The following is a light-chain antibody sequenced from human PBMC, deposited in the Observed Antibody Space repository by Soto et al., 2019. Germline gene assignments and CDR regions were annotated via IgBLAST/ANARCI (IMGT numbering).Light chain of an antibody. CDR1: SGDIGGYNY. J-gene: IGLJ2*01. Sequence: QSVLTQPASVSGSPGQSITISCTGTSGDIGGYNYVSWYQQHPGKAPKLLISEVTNRPSGVSNRFSGSKSGNTASLTSSGLPAEDEADYYCSSYTTNITPVVFGGGTKLTVL. V-gene: IGLV2-14*01. CDR3: SSYTTNITPVV. CDR2: EVT.